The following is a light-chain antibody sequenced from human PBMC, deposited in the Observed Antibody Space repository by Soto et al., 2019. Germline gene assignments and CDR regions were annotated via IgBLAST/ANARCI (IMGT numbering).Light chain of an antibody. CDR3: KQLNSYPLLT. CDR2: AAS. J-gene: IGKJ3*01. CDR1: QGISSY. Sequence: IQLTQSPSSLSASVGDRVTITCRASQGISSYLAWYQQKPWEAPKLLIYAASTLQSEVPSRFSGSGSGTELTLCIRSLEPEDFATYFCKQLNSYPLLTFGPGTKVAIK. V-gene: IGKV1-9*01.